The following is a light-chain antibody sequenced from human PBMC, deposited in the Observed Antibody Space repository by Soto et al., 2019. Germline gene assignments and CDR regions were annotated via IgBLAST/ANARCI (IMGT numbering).Light chain of an antibody. CDR2: EVS. J-gene: IGLJ2*01. CDR1: SSDVGGYNY. Sequence: QSALTQPASVSGSPGQSITISCTGTSSDVGGYNYVSWYQQHPGKAPKLIMFEVSNRPSGVSNRFSGSKSGNTASLTISGLQAEDEADYYCSSYTGSSTVVFGRGTKLTVL. CDR3: SSYTGSSTVV. V-gene: IGLV2-14*01.